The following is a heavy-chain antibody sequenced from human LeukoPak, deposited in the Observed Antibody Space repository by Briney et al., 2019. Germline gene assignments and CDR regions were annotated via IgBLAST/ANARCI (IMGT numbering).Heavy chain of an antibody. Sequence: ASVKVSFKASGYTFTTHDINWVRQATGQGLEWLGWMSPNSGDTGYAQKFQGRVTMTSDSSISTAYMELSSLRSEDTAIYYCVRTPPNWGFDYWGQGTLVTVSS. V-gene: IGHV1-8*01. CDR3: VRTPPNWGFDY. CDR2: MSPNSGDT. D-gene: IGHD7-27*01. J-gene: IGHJ4*02. CDR1: GYTFTTHD.